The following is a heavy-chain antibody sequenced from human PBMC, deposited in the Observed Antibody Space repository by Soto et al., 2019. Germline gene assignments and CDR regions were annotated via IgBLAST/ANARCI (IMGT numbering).Heavy chain of an antibody. J-gene: IGHJ3*02. CDR1: GFTFISSA. CDR3: AVVPAARDDAFDI. CDR2: IVVGSGST. Sequence: SVKVSCKASGFTFISSAMQWVRQARGQRLEWIGWIVVGSGSTNYAQEFQERVTLTRDMSTSTAYMELRSLRSEDTAVYYCAVVPAARDDAFDIWGQGTMVTVSS. V-gene: IGHV1-58*02. D-gene: IGHD2-2*01.